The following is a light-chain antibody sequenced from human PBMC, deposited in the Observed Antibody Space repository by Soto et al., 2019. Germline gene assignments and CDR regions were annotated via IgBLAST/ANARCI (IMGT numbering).Light chain of an antibody. CDR1: QSVSSSY. CDR3: QHYGSSPTWT. V-gene: IGKV3-20*01. J-gene: IGKJ1*01. Sequence: EIVLTQSPGTLSLSPGERATLSCRASQSVSSSYLAWYQQKPGQAPRLLIYGASSRATGIPDRFSGSGSGTDLTLTISTLEPEDFAVYYCQHYGSSPTWTFGQGTKVAIQ. CDR2: GAS.